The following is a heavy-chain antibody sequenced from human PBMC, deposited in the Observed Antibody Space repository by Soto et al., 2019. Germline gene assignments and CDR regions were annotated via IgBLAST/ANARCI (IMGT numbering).Heavy chain of an antibody. CDR2: IYYSGST. CDR3: ARHPVHSGSYYDFGY. Sequence: QLQLQESGPGLVKPSETLSLICTVSGGSISSSSYQWGWIRQPPGKGLEWIGSIYYSGSTYYNPSLKSRVTISVDTSKNQFSLRLSSVTAADTAVYYCARHPVHSGSYYDFGYWGQGTLVTVSS. J-gene: IGHJ4*02. CDR1: GGSISSSSYQ. V-gene: IGHV4-39*01. D-gene: IGHD1-26*01.